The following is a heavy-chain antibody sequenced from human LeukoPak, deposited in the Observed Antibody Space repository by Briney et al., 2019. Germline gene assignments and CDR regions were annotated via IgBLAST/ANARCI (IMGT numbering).Heavy chain of an antibody. V-gene: IGHV4-34*01. CDR1: GGSFSGYS. D-gene: IGHD6-13*01. Sequence: SETLSLTCAVYGGSFSGYSWNWIRQPPGKGLEWIGEINHRRSTKYNPSLLSRVTISRDTSKNQFSLKLTCVTAADTAVYYCASGIWQHLPYDYWGQGTLVTVSS. CDR3: ASGIWQHLPYDY. J-gene: IGHJ4*02. CDR2: INHRRST.